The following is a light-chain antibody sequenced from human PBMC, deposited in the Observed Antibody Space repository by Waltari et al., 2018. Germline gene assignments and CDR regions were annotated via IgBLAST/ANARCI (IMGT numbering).Light chain of an antibody. Sequence: QSALTQPPSASGSPGQSVTISCTGSSSDVGGYNYVSWYQQHPGKAPNLMLSEVSERPSGVPDRFSGSKSGNTASLTVSERQAEDEADYYCSSYAGTNNLVFGGGTKLTVL. CDR3: SSYAGTNNLV. CDR2: EVS. J-gene: IGLJ2*01. V-gene: IGLV2-8*01. CDR1: SSDVGGYNY.